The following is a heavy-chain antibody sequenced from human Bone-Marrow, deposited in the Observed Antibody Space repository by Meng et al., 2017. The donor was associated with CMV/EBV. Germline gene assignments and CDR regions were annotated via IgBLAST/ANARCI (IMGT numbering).Heavy chain of an antibody. V-gene: IGHV4-59*01. CDR2: IYYSGST. J-gene: IGHJ4*02. CDR3: ARDEGGYFDY. Sequence: SETLSLTCTVSGGSISSYYWSWIRQPPGKGLEWIGYIYYSGSTNYNPSLKSRVTISVDTSKNQFSLKLNSVTAADTAVYYCARDEGGYFDYWGQGTLVTVSS. CDR1: GGSISSYY.